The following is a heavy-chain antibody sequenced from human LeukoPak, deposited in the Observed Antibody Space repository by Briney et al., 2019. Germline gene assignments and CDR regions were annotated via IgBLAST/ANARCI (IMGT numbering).Heavy chain of an antibody. V-gene: IGHV1-2*04. J-gene: IGHJ4*02. CDR2: INPNSGVT. Sequence: ASVKVSCKAPGYTFTGYYMHWVRQAPGQGLEWMGWINPNSGVTNYAQKFQGWVTMTRDTSINTAYMELNRLKSDDTAVYYCARVSLIYGSGSYYQSPLAYWGQGTLVTVSS. CDR3: ARVSLIYGSGSYYQSPLAY. D-gene: IGHD3-10*01. CDR1: GYTFTGYY.